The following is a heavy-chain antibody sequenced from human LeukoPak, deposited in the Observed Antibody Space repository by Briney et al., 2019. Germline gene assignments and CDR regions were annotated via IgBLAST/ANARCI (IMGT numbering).Heavy chain of an antibody. CDR1: GFTFGSYG. CDR3: AKVDSSSWFDP. Sequence: PGRSLRLSCAASGFTFGSYGMHWVRQAPGKGLEWVAVISYDGSNKYYADSVKGRFTISRDNSKNTLYLQMNSLRAEDTAVYYCAKVDSSSWFDPWAREPWSPSPQ. V-gene: IGHV3-30*18. CDR2: ISYDGSNK. D-gene: IGHD6-13*01. J-gene: IGHJ5*02.